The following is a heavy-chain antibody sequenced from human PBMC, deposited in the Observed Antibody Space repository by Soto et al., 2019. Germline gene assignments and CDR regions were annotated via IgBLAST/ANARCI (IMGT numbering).Heavy chain of an antibody. CDR2: IYYSGST. Sequence: SETLSLTCTVSGGSISSYYWRWIPQPPGKGLEWIGDIYYSGSTNYNPSLKSRVTISVDTSKNQFSLKLSFVTAADTAVYYCARGRHTASGGFDPWAQETPVTVSS. CDR3: ARGRHTASGGFDP. J-gene: IGHJ5*02. V-gene: IGHV4-59*01. CDR1: GGSISSYY. D-gene: IGHD2-21*01.